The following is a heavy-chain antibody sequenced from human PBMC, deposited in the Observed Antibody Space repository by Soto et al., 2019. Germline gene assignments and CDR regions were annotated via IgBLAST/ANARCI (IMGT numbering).Heavy chain of an antibody. CDR2: IYYSGST. J-gene: IGHJ5*02. Sequence: PSETLSLTCTVSGGSISSGGYYWSWIRQHPGKGLEWIGYIYYSGSTYYNPSLKSRVTISVDTSKNQFSLKLSSVTAADTAVYYRARDGGGSGTNCFDPWGQGTLVTVSS. CDR3: ARDGGGSGTNCFDP. CDR1: GGSISSGGYY. D-gene: IGHD2-15*01. V-gene: IGHV4-31*03.